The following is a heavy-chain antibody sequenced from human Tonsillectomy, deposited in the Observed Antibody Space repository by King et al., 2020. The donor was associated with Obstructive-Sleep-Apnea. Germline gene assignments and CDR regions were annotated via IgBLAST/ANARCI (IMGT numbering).Heavy chain of an antibody. CDR1: GYTFTGYY. D-gene: IGHD6-19*01. CDR2: IKPNTGGT. J-gene: IGHJ4*02. V-gene: IGHV1-2*02. Sequence: VQLVQSGAEVKKPGASVKVSCKASGYTFTGYYIHWVRQAPGQGLEWMGWIKPNTGGTNWAQKFQGRVTMTRDTSISTAYMELSSLRSDDTAVYYCARDRVQYSSGWYYFDYWGQGTLVTVSS. CDR3: ARDRVQYSSGWYYFDY.